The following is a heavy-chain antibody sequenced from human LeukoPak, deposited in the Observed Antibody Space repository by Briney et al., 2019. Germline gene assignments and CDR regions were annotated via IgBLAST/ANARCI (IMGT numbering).Heavy chain of an antibody. CDR1: GGSISSYY. V-gene: IGHV4-4*07. CDR3: ARQSGGNSFYYYYYMDV. Sequence: SXTLSLTCTVSGGSISSYYWSWIRQPAGKGLEWIGRIYTSGSTNYNPSLKSRVTMSVDTSKNQFSLKLSSVTAADTAVYYCARQSGGNSFYYYYYMDVWGKGTTVTVSS. J-gene: IGHJ6*03. CDR2: IYTSGST. D-gene: IGHD4-23*01.